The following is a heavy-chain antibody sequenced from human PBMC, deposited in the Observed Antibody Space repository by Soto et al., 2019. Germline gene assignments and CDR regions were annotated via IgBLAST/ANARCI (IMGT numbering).Heavy chain of an antibody. V-gene: IGHV1-69*13. D-gene: IGHD6-13*01. CDR2: IIPMFGRP. CDR3: AIEVGRSNQFDL. J-gene: IGHJ5*02. CDR1: GGTFSRYA. Sequence: SVKVSCKASGGTFSRYAIGWVRQVPGQGLEWLGGIIPMFGRPNYAQKFQDRVTITADESTSTAYMELRSLRSEDTAVYYCAIEVGRSNQFDLWGQGTMVTVSS.